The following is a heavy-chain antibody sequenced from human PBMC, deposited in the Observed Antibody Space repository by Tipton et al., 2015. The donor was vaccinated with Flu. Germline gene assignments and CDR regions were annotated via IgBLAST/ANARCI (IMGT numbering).Heavy chain of an antibody. D-gene: IGHD1-14*01. CDR3: ARDEGGTHPA. CDR2: VYDDGRT. Sequence: VQLVQSGGGLIRPGGSLRLSCAVSGFTVSTSYMSWVRQPPGKGLEWVSIVYDDGRTYYADSVEGRFAISRDNSKNILYLQMNSLRADDTAVYFCARDEGGTHPAWGQGTLVTVSS. V-gene: IGHV3-53*01. J-gene: IGHJ5*02. CDR1: GFTVSTSY.